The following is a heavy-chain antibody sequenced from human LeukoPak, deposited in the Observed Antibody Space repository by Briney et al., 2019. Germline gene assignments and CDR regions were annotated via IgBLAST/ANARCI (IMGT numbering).Heavy chain of an antibody. CDR1: GFTFSSYA. CDR3: AKEEPPGYCSSTSCEAPMDY. J-gene: IGHJ4*02. V-gene: IGHV3-23*01. CDR2: ISGSGGST. D-gene: IGHD2-2*01. Sequence: GGSLRLSCAASGFTFSSYAMSWVRQAPGKGLEWVSAISGSGGSTYYADSVKGRFTISRDNSKNTLYLQMNSLRAEDTAVYYCAKEEPPGYCSSTSCEAPMDYWGQGTLVTVSS.